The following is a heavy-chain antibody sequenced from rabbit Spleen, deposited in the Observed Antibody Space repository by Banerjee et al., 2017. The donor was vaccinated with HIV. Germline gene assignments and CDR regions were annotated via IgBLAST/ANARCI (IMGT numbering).Heavy chain of an antibody. Sequence: QEQLVESGGGLVQPEGSLTLTCTASGFSFSSSYWICWVRQAPGKGLEWIGCINTGSSGSTYYASWAKGRFTISKTSSTTVTLQMTSLTAADTATYFCARGSATMTMVITGYYLNLWGPGTLVTVS. CDR1: GFSFSSSYW. J-gene: IGHJ4*01. V-gene: IGHV1S45*01. CDR3: ARGSATMTMVITGYYLNL. CDR2: INTGSSGST. D-gene: IGHD2-1*01.